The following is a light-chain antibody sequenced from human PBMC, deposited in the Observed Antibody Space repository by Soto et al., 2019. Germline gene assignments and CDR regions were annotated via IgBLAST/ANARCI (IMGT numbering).Light chain of an antibody. V-gene: IGKV3-15*01. CDR2: GAS. CDR1: QSVSSN. CDR3: QQYNNWPPTWT. J-gene: IGKJ1*01. Sequence: EIVMTQSPATLSVSPGERATLSCRASQSVSSNLAWYQQKPGQAPRLLIYGASTRATGIPAGFSGSGSGTEFTLTISSLQSEDFAVYYCQQYNNWPPTWTFGQGTKVDNK.